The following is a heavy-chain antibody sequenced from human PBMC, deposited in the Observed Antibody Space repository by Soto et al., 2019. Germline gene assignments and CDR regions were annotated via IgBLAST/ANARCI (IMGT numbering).Heavy chain of an antibody. CDR1: GDSISSGDYY. Sequence: SETLSLTCTVSGDSISSGDYYWSWIRQPPGKGLEWIGCIYYSGSTNYNPSLKSRVTISVDTSKNQFSLKLSSVTAADTTVYYCARHPTVTEYYFDYWGQGTLVTVSS. CDR2: IYYSGST. CDR3: ARHPTVTEYYFDY. D-gene: IGHD4-17*01. J-gene: IGHJ4*02. V-gene: IGHV4-30-4*01.